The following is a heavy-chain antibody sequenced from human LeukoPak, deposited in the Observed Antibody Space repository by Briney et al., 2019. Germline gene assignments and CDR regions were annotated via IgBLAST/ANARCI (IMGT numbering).Heavy chain of an antibody. Sequence: PSETLSLTCAVYGGSFSGYYWSWIRQPPGKGLEWIGEINHSGSINYNPSLKSRVTISVDTSKNQFSLKLSSVTAADTAVYYCAGGVMCSGGSCYLPLDYWGQGTLVTVSS. D-gene: IGHD2-15*01. J-gene: IGHJ4*02. CDR2: INHSGSI. CDR3: AGGVMCSGGSCYLPLDY. CDR1: GGSFSGYY. V-gene: IGHV4-34*01.